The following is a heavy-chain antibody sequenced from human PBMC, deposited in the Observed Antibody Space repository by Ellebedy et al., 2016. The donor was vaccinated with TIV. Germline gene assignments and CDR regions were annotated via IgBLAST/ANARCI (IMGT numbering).Heavy chain of an antibody. D-gene: IGHD7-27*01. CDR3: ARVNGGCDY. CDR2: IKQDGSEK. J-gene: IGHJ4*02. CDR1: GFTFSNYW. V-gene: IGHV3-7*03. Sequence: GESLKISCAASGFTFSNYWMNWVRQAPGKGLEWVANIKQDGSEKYYVDSVKGRFTISRDNAKNSLYLQMNSLRAEDTAVYYCARVNGGCDYWGQGTLVTVSS.